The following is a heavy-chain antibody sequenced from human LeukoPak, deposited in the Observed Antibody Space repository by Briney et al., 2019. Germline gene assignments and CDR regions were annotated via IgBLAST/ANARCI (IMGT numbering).Heavy chain of an antibody. D-gene: IGHD3-10*01. CDR2: IKQDGSEK. CDR3: AKVAKYYYGSETYYFFDY. Sequence: GWSLRLSCAASGFTFSSYSMNWVRQAPGKGLEWVANIKQDGSEKYYVDSVKGRFTISRDNAKNSLYLQMNSLRVEDTAVYYCAKVAKYYYGSETYYFFDYWGQGTLVTASS. J-gene: IGHJ4*02. V-gene: IGHV3-7*01. CDR1: GFTFSSYS.